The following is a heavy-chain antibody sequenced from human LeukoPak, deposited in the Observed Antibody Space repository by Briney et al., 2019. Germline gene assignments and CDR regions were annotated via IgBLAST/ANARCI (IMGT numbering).Heavy chain of an antibody. V-gene: IGHV4-59*01. CDR1: GGSIRDFY. J-gene: IGHJ6*03. D-gene: IGHD3-9*01. Sequence: PSETLSLTCTVSGGSIRDFYWSWIRQSADRRLDFIGYIDNSGSTEYNPSLKSRVTLSVDTSKNQFSLDLNSVTAADTAVYYCAREGYDILTGYYTPRGYYYYYMDVWGKGTTVTVSS. CDR2: IDNSGST. CDR3: AREGYDILTGYYTPRGYYYYYMDV.